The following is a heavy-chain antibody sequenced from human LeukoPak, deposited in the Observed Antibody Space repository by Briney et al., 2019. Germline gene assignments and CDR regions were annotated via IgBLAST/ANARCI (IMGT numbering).Heavy chain of an antibody. CDR1: GLTFRSYA. CDR3: VKDYSTIPAAANPLFDS. J-gene: IGHJ4*02. V-gene: IGHV3-23*01. CDR2: ITGSGDTT. Sequence: GGSLRLSCAASGLTFRSYAVTWVRQAPGKGLEWVSGITGSGDTTFYADSVKGRFTISRDNSKDTLYLQMHSLRAEDTAIYYCVKDYSTIPAAANPLFDSWGQGALVTVSS. D-gene: IGHD6-13*01.